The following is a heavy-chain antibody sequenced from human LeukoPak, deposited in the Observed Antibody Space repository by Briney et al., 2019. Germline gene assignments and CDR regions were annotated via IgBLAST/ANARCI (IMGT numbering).Heavy chain of an antibody. Sequence: PSETLSLTCTVSGYSISSGYYWGWIRQPPGKGLEWIGSIYHSGSTYYNPSLKSRLTISVDTSKHHFSLKLSSVTAADTAVYYCASLTVVTGSYYYYGMDVWGQGTTVTVSS. CDR1: GYSISSGYY. V-gene: IGHV4-38-2*02. J-gene: IGHJ6*02. CDR2: IYHSGST. D-gene: IGHD4-23*01. CDR3: ASLTVVTGSYYYYGMDV.